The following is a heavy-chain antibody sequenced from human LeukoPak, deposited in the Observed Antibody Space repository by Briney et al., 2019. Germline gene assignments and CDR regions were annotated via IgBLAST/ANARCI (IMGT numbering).Heavy chain of an antibody. CDR2: IYYSGST. J-gene: IGHJ4*02. CDR1: GGSISSSSLC. Sequence: SETLSLTCTDSGGSISSSSLCWGWIRQPPGKGLEWIGSIYYSGSTYYNPSLKSRVTISVDTSKNQFSLKLSSVTAADTAVYYCARRWSPDFWGQGTLVTVSS. V-gene: IGHV4-39*01. CDR3: ARRWSPDF.